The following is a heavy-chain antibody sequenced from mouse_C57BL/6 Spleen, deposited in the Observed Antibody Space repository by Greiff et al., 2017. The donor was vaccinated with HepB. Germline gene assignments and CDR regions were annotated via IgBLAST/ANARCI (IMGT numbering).Heavy chain of an antibody. Sequence: EVKLQESGPGLVKPSQSLSLTCSVTGYSITSGYYWNWIRQFPGNKLEWMGYISYDGSNNYNPSLKNRISITRDTSKNQFFLKLNSVTTADTATYYCARANWGRFAYWGQGTLVTVSA. J-gene: IGHJ3*01. CDR3: ARANWGRFAY. D-gene: IGHD4-1*01. V-gene: IGHV3-6*01. CDR2: ISYDGSN. CDR1: GYSITSGYY.